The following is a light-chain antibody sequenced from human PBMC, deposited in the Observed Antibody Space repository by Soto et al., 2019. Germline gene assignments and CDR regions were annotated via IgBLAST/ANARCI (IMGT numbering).Light chain of an antibody. CDR1: QSVSSSY. CDR3: QQYGSSLYT. CDR2: DAS. V-gene: IGKV3-20*01. J-gene: IGKJ2*01. Sequence: EIVLTQSPGTLSLSPGERATLSCRASQSVSSSYLAWYQQKPGQAPRLLIYDASSRATGIPDRFSGSGSGTDFTLTISRLEPEDFAVYYCQQYGSSLYTFGQGTKRESK.